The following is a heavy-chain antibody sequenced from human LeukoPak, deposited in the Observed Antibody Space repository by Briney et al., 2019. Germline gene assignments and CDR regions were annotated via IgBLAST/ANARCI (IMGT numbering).Heavy chain of an antibody. Sequence: MSWVXXXPGKGLEGVSVIYSGGSTYYADSVKGRFTISRDNSKNTLYLQMNSLRAEDTAVYYCARGPESGWYDYWGQGTLVTVSS. CDR2: IYSGGST. J-gene: IGHJ4*02. D-gene: IGHD6-19*01. CDR3: ARGPESGWYDY. V-gene: IGHV3-66*01.